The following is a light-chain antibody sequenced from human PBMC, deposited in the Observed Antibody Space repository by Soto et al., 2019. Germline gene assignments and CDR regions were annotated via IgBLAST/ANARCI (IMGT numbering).Light chain of an antibody. J-gene: IGKJ4*01. V-gene: IGKV3-11*01. CDR1: QSVSNNY. CDR2: DAS. Sequence: EIVLTQSPGTLSLSPGERATLSCRASQSVSNNYLAWYQQKPGQAPRLLIYDASNRATGIPARFSGSGSGTDLTLTISSLEPEDFAVYYCQQRSNWPRTFGGGTKVDIK. CDR3: QQRSNWPRT.